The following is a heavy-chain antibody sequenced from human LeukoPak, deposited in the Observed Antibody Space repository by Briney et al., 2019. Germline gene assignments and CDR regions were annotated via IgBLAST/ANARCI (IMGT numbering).Heavy chain of an antibody. CDR1: GFTFSSYG. V-gene: IGHV3-30*03. J-gene: IGHJ4*02. CDR3: ATSYSSSWTNDY. Sequence: PGGSLRLSCAASGFTFSSYGMHWVRQAPGKGLEWVAVISYDGSNKYYADSAKGRFTISRDNSKNTLYLQMNSLRAEDTAVYYCATSYSSSWTNDYWGQGTLVTPSS. CDR2: ISYDGSNK. D-gene: IGHD6-13*01.